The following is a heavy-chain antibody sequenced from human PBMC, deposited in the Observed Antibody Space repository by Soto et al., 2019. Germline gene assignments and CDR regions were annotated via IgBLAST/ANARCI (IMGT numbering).Heavy chain of an antibody. V-gene: IGHV3-15*05. CDR1: GFTFSNAW. Sequence: EVQLVESGGGLVKPGGSLRLSCAASGFTFSNAWMSWVRQAPGKGLEWVGRIKSKTDGGTTDYAAPVKDRFTISSDDSKNSLYLQMNSLRTEDTAVYYCTTSQWIRRIIKLPYYFDYWGQGALVTVSS. D-gene: IGHD3-10*01. J-gene: IGHJ4*02. CDR2: IKSKTDGGTT. CDR3: TTSQWIRRIIKLPYYFDY.